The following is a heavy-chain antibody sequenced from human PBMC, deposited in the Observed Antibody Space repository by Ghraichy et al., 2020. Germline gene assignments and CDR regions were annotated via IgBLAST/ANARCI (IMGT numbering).Heavy chain of an antibody. CDR3: AREDSSSWYYFDY. Sequence: GGSLRLSCTTSGFTFADYPIDWFRQAPGKGLEWVSYISRSSDTIYYADSVKGRFTISRDNAKNSLYLQMNSLRDEDTAVYYCAREDSSSWYYFDYWGQGTLVSVSS. V-gene: IGHV3-48*02. CDR1: GFTFADYP. J-gene: IGHJ4*02. D-gene: IGHD6-13*01. CDR2: ISRSSDTI.